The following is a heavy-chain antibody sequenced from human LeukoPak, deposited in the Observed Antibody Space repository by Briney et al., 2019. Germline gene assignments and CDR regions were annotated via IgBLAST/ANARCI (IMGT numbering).Heavy chain of an antibody. D-gene: IGHD2-15*01. Sequence: ASVKVSCKASGYTFTGYYMHWVRQAPGQGLEWMGWINSNSGGTNYAQKFQGRVTMTRDTSISTAYMELSRLRSDDTAAYYCARVDLGYCSGGSCYGQYNWFDPWGQGTLVTVSS. CDR3: ARVDLGYCSGGSCYGQYNWFDP. J-gene: IGHJ5*02. CDR2: INSNSGGT. CDR1: GYTFTGYY. V-gene: IGHV1-2*02.